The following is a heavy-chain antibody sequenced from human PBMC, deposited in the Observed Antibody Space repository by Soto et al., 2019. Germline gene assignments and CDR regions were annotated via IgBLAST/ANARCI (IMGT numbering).Heavy chain of an antibody. J-gene: IGHJ4*02. CDR2: INSDGGTR. V-gene: IGHV3-48*03. D-gene: IGHD1-26*01. Sequence: EVQLVESGGGLVQPGGSLRLSCAAPGFTFSSYEMNWVRQAPGKGLEWVSYINSDGGTRYYAASVKGRFTISRDNAKKSLYLQMTSLRAEDTAVYYCARDARTYSGRYRHLDYWGKGTLVTVSS. CDR3: ARDARTYSGRYRHLDY. CDR1: GFTFSSYE.